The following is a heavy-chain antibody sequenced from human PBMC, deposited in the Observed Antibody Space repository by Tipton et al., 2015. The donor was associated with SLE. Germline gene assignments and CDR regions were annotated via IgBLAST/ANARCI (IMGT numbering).Heavy chain of an antibody. CDR3: ATASAKISSGLSL. Sequence: GSLRLSCAASGFTFSDYYMSWIRQAPGKGLEWVSYISSSSSYTYYADSVKGRFTISRDNSKNTLYLQMNSLRAEDTAVYYCATASAKISSGLSLWGQGTLVTVSS. CDR2: ISSSSSYT. D-gene: IGHD3-22*01. V-gene: IGHV3-11*03. J-gene: IGHJ4*02. CDR1: GFTFSDYY.